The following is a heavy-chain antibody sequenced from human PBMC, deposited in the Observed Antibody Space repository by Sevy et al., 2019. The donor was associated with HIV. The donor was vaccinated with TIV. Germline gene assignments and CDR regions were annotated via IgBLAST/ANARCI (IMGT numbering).Heavy chain of an antibody. Sequence: GESLKISCAASGFTFDDYGMSWVRQAPGKGLEWVSGINWNGGSTGYADSVKGRFTISRDNAKNSLYLQMNSLRAEDTALYYCVRDRHGAYYYDSSGYPGDYWGQGTLVTVSS. J-gene: IGHJ4*02. CDR1: GFTFDDYG. CDR3: VRDRHGAYYYDSSGYPGDY. D-gene: IGHD3-22*01. CDR2: INWNGGST. V-gene: IGHV3-20*04.